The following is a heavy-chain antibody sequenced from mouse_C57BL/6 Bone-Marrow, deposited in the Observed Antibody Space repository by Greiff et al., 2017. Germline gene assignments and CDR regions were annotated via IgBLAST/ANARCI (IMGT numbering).Heavy chain of an antibody. CDR1: GYTFTSYW. CDR2: IYPGSGST. Sequence: QVQLQQSGAELVKPGASVKMSCKASGYTFTSYWITWVKQRPGQGLEWIGDIYPGSGSTNYNEKFKSKATLTVDTSSSTAYMQLSSLTSEDSAVYYGASAFYYYGGPFYYAMDYWGQGTSVTVSS. V-gene: IGHV1-55*01. D-gene: IGHD1-1*02. J-gene: IGHJ4*01. CDR3: ASAFYYYGGPFYYAMDY.